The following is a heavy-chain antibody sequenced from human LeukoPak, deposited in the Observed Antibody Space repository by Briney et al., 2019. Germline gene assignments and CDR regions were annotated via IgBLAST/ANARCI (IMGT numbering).Heavy chain of an antibody. CDR3: VRGVGDLAHIEDYDFWRTLDY. J-gene: IGHJ4*02. Sequence: PGRSLRLSCAASGFTFSSYGMHWVRQAPGKGLEWVAVIWYDGSNKYYADSVKGRFTISRDNSKNTLYLQMNSLRAEDTAVYYCVRGVGDLAHIEDYDFWRTLDYWGQGTLVTVSS. CDR1: GFTFSSYG. D-gene: IGHD3-3*01. CDR2: IWYDGSNK. V-gene: IGHV3-33*01.